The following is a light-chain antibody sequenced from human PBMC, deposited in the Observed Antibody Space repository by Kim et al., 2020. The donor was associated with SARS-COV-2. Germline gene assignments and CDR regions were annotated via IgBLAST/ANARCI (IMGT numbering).Light chain of an antibody. CDR2: KDN. CDR3: AAWDDSLSGQV. V-gene: IGLV1-47*01. J-gene: IGLJ3*02. Sequence: GQRVTISCSGSSSNIGSNFVDWYQQLPGAAPKLLIDKDNQRPSWVPDRFSGSKSGTSASLAISGLRSEDEADYYCAAWDDSLSGQVFGGGTQLTVL. CDR1: SSNIGSNF.